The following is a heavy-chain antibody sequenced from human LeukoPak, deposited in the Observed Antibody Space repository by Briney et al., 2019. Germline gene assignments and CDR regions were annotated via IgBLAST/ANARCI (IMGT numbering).Heavy chain of an antibody. D-gene: IGHD2-21*01. V-gene: IGHV3-7*01. CDR3: ARDHVTPGLLFDY. J-gene: IGHJ4*02. CDR2: INQDGSEK. Sequence: GGSLRLSCVGSGFTFSSYWMSWVRQAPGKGLEWVATINQDGSEKYYVDSVKGRFTISRDNAKNSLYLQMNSLRAEDTAVYYCARDHVTPGLLFDYWGQGNLVTVSS. CDR1: GFTFSSYW.